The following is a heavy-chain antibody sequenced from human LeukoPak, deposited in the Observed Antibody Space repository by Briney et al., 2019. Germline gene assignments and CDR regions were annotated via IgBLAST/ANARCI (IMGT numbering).Heavy chain of an antibody. CDR2: IGGSGGYT. V-gene: IGHV3-23*01. D-gene: IGHD3-22*01. CDR1: GFTFTSYG. J-gene: IGHJ3*02. CDR3: ASRHYYDSSGYYDAFDI. Sequence: GGTLRLSCAASGFTFTSYGMSWVRQAPGMGLEWVSAIGGSGGYTYYADSVKGRFTISRDNSKNTLYLQMKSLRAEDTAVYYCASRHYYDSSGYYDAFDIWGQGTMVTVSS.